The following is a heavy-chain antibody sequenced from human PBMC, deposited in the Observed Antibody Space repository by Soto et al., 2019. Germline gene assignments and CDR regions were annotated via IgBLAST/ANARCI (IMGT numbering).Heavy chain of an antibody. CDR1: GGTFSSYA. J-gene: IGHJ4*02. Sequence: SVKVSCKASGGTFSSYAISWVRQAPGQGLEWMGGIIPIFGTANYAQKFQGGVTITADESTSTAYMELSSLRSEDTAVYYCARLRRGYSYGLDYWGQGTLVTVSS. CDR2: IIPIFGTA. CDR3: ARLRRGYSYGLDY. V-gene: IGHV1-69*13. D-gene: IGHD5-18*01.